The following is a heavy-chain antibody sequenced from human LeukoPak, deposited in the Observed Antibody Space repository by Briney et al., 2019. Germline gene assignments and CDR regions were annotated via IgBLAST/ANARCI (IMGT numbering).Heavy chain of an antibody. D-gene: IGHD2-15*01. J-gene: IGHJ4*02. CDR3: ARDGRAALIDY. V-gene: IGHV1-18*01. CDR2: ISAYNGNT. Sequence: WMGWISAYNGNTNYAQKLQGRVTMTTDTSTSTAYMELRSLRSDDTAVYYCARDGRAALIDYWGQGTLVTVSS.